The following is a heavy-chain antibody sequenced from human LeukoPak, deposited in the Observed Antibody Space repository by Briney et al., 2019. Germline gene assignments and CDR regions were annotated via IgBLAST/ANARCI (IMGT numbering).Heavy chain of an antibody. V-gene: IGHV1-46*01. CDR3: ARGGENEYYFDY. Sequence: GASVTLSCKASGYTFTSYYMHWVRQAPGQGLEWMGIINPSGGSTSYAQKFQGRVTMTGDTSTSTVYMELSSLRSKDTAVYYCARGGENEYYFDYWGQGTLVTVSS. D-gene: IGHD3-10*01. CDR2: INPSGGST. J-gene: IGHJ4*02. CDR1: GYTFTSYY.